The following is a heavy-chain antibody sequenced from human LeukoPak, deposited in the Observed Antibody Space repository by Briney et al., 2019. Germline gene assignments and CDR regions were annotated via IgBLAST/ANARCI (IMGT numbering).Heavy chain of an antibody. CDR2: IYYSGST. Sequence: SETLSLTCTVSGGSISSSSYYWGWIRQPPGKGLEWIGSIYYSGSTYYNPSLKSRVTISVDTSKNQFSLKLSSVTAADTAVYYCTRRVKVAGPFGCWGQGTLVTVSS. V-gene: IGHV4-39*01. CDR1: GGSISSSSYY. CDR3: TRRVKVAGPFGC. J-gene: IGHJ4*02. D-gene: IGHD6-19*01.